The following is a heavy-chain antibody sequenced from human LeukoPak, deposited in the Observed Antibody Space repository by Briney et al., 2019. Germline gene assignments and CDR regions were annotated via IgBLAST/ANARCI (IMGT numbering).Heavy chain of an antibody. CDR2: INHSGST. CDR3: ARGGRVRGVFDY. Sequence: MPSETLSLTCAVYGGSFSGYYWSWIRQPPGKGLEWTGEINHSGSTNYNPSLKSRVTISVDTSKNQFSLKLSSVTAADTAVYYCARGGRVRGVFDYWGQGTLVTVSS. D-gene: IGHD3-10*01. CDR1: GGSFSGYY. V-gene: IGHV4-34*01. J-gene: IGHJ4*02.